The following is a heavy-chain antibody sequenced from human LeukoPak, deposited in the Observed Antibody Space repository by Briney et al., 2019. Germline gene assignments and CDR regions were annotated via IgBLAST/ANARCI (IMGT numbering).Heavy chain of an antibody. Sequence: KPSETLSLTCTVSGGSISSYYWSWIRQPPGKGLEWIGYIYYSGSTNYNPSLKSRVTISVDTSKNQFSLKLSSVTAADTAVYYCARGGGLGAYYYYMDVWGKGTTVTVSS. CDR1: GGSISSYY. CDR2: IYYSGST. CDR3: ARGGGLGAYYYYMDV. V-gene: IGHV4-59*01. J-gene: IGHJ6*03. D-gene: IGHD1-26*01.